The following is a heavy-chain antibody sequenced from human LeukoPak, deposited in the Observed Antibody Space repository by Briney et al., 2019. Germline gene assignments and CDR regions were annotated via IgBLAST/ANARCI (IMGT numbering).Heavy chain of an antibody. Sequence: SVKVSCKASGGTFSSYTISWVRQAPGQGLEWMGRIIPILGIANYTQKFQGRVTITADKSTSTAYMGLSSLRSEDTAVYYCASSTIFGVVTRPFDPWGQGTLVTVSS. D-gene: IGHD3-3*01. J-gene: IGHJ5*02. CDR2: IIPILGIA. CDR3: ASSTIFGVVTRPFDP. V-gene: IGHV1-69*02. CDR1: GGTFSSYT.